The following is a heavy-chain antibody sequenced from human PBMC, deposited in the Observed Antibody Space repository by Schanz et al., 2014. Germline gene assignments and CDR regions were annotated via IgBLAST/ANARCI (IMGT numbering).Heavy chain of an antibody. J-gene: IGHJ4*02. CDR2: INTGVNT. D-gene: IGHD6-13*01. CDR3: ARGLIAAAGGAFDY. CDR1: GFAFSSFA. V-gene: IGHV3-23*04. Sequence: EVQLVESGGGLVQPGGSLRLSCVASGFAFSSFAMTWVRQAPGKGLEWVSAINTGVNTYYADSVRGRFTISRDNSKNTLYLQMNSLRAGDAAVYYCARGLIAAAGGAFDYWGQGTLVTVAS.